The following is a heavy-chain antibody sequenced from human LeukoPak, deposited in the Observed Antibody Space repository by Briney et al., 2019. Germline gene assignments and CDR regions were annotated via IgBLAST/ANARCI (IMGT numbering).Heavy chain of an antibody. D-gene: IGHD6-13*01. CDR2: IYFSGST. CDR1: GGSLNGYF. V-gene: IGHV4-59*01. J-gene: IGHJ2*01. CDR3: ARGEAAAGTIWYFDL. Sequence: PSETLSLICTVSGGSLNGYFWSWIRQPPGTGLEWIGHIYFSGSTKYNPSLKSQVTMSLDTSKNQFSLNLNSVAAADTAVYYCARGEAAAGTIWYFDLWGRGTLVTVSS.